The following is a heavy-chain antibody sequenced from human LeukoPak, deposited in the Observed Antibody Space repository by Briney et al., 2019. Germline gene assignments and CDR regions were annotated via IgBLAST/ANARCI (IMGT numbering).Heavy chain of an antibody. Sequence: SVKVSCKASGYTFTGYYIHWVRQAPGQGLEWMGWINPDSGGTNYAQKFQGGVSMTRDTSISTAYMELSRLRSDDTAVYYCARDGLGGSGAFDIWGQGTMVTVSS. CDR3: ARDGLGGSGAFDI. CDR1: GYTFTGYY. V-gene: IGHV1-2*02. CDR2: INPDSGGT. D-gene: IGHD3-16*01. J-gene: IGHJ3*02.